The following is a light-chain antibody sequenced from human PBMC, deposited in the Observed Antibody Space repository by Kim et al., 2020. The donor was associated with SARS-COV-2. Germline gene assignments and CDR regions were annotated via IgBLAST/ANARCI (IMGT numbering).Light chain of an antibody. CDR2: KAS. CDR1: LSIRNL. J-gene: IGKJ5*01. V-gene: IGKV1-5*03. CDR3: QQYSSYSIT. Sequence: VLVGARVPITRRASLSIRNLLAWCQQKPGKPPTLLILKASNLDSGVPSRFSGSGSATEFTLTISSLQPDDFATYYCQQYSSYSITFGQGTRLEIK.